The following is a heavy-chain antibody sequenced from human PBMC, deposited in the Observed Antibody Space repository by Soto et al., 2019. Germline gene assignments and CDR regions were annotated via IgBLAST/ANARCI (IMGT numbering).Heavy chain of an antibody. CDR2: IRSKAYGGTT. J-gene: IGHJ6*03. D-gene: IGHD6-13*01. V-gene: IGHV3-49*03. CDR3: TRGAAAGTEWGYYYYYYMDV. Sequence: GGSLRLSCTASGFTFGDYAMSWFRQAPGKGLEWVGFIRSKAYGGTTEYAGSVKGRFTISRDDSKSIAYLQMNSLKTEDTAVYYCTRGAAAGTEWGYYYYYYMDVWGKGTTVTVSS. CDR1: GFTFGDYA.